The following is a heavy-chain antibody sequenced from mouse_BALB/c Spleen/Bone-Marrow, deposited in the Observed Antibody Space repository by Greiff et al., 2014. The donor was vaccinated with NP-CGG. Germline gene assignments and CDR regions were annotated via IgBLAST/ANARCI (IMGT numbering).Heavy chain of an antibody. V-gene: IGHV14-3*02. CDR1: GFNIKDTY. J-gene: IGHJ4*01. CDR3: ARWEYYAMDY. D-gene: IGHD4-1*01. Sequence: EVNVVESGAELVKPGASVKLSCTASGFNIKDTYMRWVKQRPEQGLEWIGRIDPANGNTKYDPKFQGKATITADTSSNTAHLQLSSLTSEDTAVYYCARWEYYAMDYWGQGTSVTVSS. CDR2: IDPANGNT.